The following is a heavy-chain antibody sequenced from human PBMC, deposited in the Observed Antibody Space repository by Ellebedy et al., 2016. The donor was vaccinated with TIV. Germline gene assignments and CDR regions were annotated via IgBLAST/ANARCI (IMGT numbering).Heavy chain of an antibody. CDR2: MYYSGST. V-gene: IGHV4-59*01. CDR3: ARDRAAYDTSGYPFDS. CDR1: GGSISSYY. J-gene: IGHJ4*02. Sequence: GSLRLXXTVSGGSISSYYWSWIRQPPGKGLEWLGYMYYSGSTNYNYNPSLKSRVTISLDTSKNQFSLKLRSVTAADTAVYYCARDRAAYDTSGYPFDSWGQGTLVTVSS. D-gene: IGHD3-22*01.